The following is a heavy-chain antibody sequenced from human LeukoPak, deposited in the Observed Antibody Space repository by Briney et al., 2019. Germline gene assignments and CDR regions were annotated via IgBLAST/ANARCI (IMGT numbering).Heavy chain of an antibody. CDR2: INPYSGDT. V-gene: IGHV1-2*02. J-gene: IGHJ4*02. D-gene: IGHD4-17*01. CDR3: ARAKNTVTPGGAFDY. CDR1: GYTFTGYY. Sequence: GASVKVSCKASGYTFTGYYVHWVRQAPGQGLEWMGWINPYSGDTNYAQKFQGRVTMTRDTSISTAYMELSRLRSDDTAVYYCARAKNTVTPGGAFDYWGQGTLVTVSS.